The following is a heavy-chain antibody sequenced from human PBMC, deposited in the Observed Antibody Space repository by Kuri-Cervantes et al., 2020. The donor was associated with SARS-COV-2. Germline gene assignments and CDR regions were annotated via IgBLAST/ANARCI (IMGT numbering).Heavy chain of an antibody. D-gene: IGHD1-14*01. J-gene: IGHJ3*02. CDR1: GYTVSSYG. CDR3: ARDLQRGTFDI. V-gene: IGHV1-69*06. CDR2: IIPIFGTA. Sequence: SVKVSCKGYGYTVSSYGIAWVRQAPGQGLEWMGGIIPIFGTANYAQKFQGRVTITADKSTSTAYMELSSLRSEDTAVYYCARDLQRGTFDIWGQGTMVTDSS.